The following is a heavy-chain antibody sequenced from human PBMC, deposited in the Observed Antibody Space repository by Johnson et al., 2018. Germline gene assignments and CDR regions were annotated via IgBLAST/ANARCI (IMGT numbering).Heavy chain of an antibody. V-gene: IGHV3-30*18. CDR1: GFTFSSHG. CDR2: VSYDGNNK. J-gene: IGHJ6*02. CDR3: GKDPHQLVLMTYARMDA. D-gene: IGHD6-6*01. Sequence: QVQLVESGGGVVQPGRSLILSCAASGFTFSSHGIHWVRQAPGKGLEWVAVVSYDGNNKHYGDAVKGRFTISRDNAKNTVYLQMNSLLTEDTATYYCGKDPHQLVLMTYARMDAWGLGTAVIVTS.